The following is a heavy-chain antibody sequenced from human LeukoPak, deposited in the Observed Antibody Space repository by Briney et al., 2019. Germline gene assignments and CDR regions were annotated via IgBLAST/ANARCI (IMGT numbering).Heavy chain of an antibody. V-gene: IGHV3-21*04. D-gene: IGHD3-3*01. CDR2: ISSSSSYI. Sequence: PGGSLRLSCAASGFTFSSYSMNWVRQAPWKGLEWVSSISSSSSYIYYADSVKGRFTISRDNAKNSLYLQMNSLRAEYTAVYYCAKIENGFWSCHWGQGTLVTVSS. CDR1: GFTFSSYS. CDR3: AKIENGFWSCH. J-gene: IGHJ4*02.